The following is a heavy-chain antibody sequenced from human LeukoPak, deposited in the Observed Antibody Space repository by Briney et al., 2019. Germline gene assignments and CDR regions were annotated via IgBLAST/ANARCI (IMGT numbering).Heavy chain of an antibody. CDR2: IYYSGST. CDR3: ARRPKEQWLTPFDY. V-gene: IGHV4-39*01. J-gene: IGHJ4*02. Sequence: SETLSLTCTVSGGSISSSSYYWGWIRQPPGKELEWIGSIYYSGSTYYNPSLKSRVTISVDTSKNQFSLKLSSVTAADTAVYYCARRPKEQWLTPFDYWGQGTLVTVSS. D-gene: IGHD6-19*01. CDR1: GGSISSSSYY.